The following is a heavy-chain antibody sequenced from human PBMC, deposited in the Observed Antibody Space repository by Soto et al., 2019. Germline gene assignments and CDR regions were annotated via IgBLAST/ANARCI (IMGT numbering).Heavy chain of an antibody. D-gene: IGHD3-16*02. J-gene: IGHJ3*02. Sequence: ASVKVSCKASGYTFTSYGISWVRQAPGQGLEWMGWISAYNGNTNYAQKLQGRVTMTTDTSTSTAYMELRSLRSDDTAVYYCARARHLGELSPKRAPIKADAFDIWGQGTMVTVSS. CDR3: ARARHLGELSPKRAPIKADAFDI. CDR2: ISAYNGNT. V-gene: IGHV1-18*01. CDR1: GYTFTSYG.